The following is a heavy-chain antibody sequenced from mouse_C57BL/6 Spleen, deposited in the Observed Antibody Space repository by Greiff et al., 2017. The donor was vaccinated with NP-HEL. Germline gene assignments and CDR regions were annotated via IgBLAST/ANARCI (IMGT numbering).Heavy chain of an antibody. CDR2: ISDGGSYT. J-gene: IGHJ2*01. CDR3: AREGIYYDYDG. V-gene: IGHV5-4*01. CDR1: GFTFSSYA. Sequence: EVQGVESGGGLVKPGGSLKLSCAASGFTFSSYAMSCVRQTPEKRLEWVATISDGGSYTYYPDNVKGRFTISRDNAKNNLYLQMSHLKSEDTAMYYCAREGIYYDYDGWGKGTTRTVSS. D-gene: IGHD2-4*01.